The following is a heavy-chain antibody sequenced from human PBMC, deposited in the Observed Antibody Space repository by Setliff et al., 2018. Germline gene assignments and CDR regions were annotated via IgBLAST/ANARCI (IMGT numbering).Heavy chain of an antibody. CDR1: GGSITSGSYY. V-gene: IGHV4-61*02. CDR2: LHTSGTT. Sequence: SETLSLTCAVSGGSITSGSYYWSWIRQPAGEGLEWIGRLHTSGTTDYNPSLKGRVTISADTSTNHFSLKLTSVTAADTAVYYCARDNTILGATDHWGQGTLVTVSS. J-gene: IGHJ5*02. CDR3: ARDNTILGATDH. D-gene: IGHD1-26*01.